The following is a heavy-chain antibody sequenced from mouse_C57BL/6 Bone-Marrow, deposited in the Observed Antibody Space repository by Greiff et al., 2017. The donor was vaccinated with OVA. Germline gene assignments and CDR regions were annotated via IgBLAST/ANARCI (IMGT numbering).Heavy chain of an antibody. D-gene: IGHD4-1*01. CDR1: GYTFTSYW. Sequence: VQLQQPGAELVMPGASVKLSCKASGYTFTSYWMHWVKQRPGQGLEWIGEIDPSDSYTNYNQKFKGKSTLTVDKSSSTAYMQLSSLTSEDSAVYYGARQGTGYFDVWGTGTTVTVSS. CDR3: ARQGTGYFDV. J-gene: IGHJ1*03. V-gene: IGHV1-69*01. CDR2: IDPSDSYT.